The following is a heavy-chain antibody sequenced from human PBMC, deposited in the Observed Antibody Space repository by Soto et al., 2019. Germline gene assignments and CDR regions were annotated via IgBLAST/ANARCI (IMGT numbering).Heavy chain of an antibody. V-gene: IGHV3-30*18. Sequence: QVQLVESGGGVVQPGRSLRLSCAASGFTFSSYGMHWVRQAPGKGLEWVAVISYDGSNKYYADSVKGRFTISRDNSKNTXYXXMNSLRAEDTAVYYCAKDNGENVLRYFDWQFHNDYWGQGTLVTVSS. CDR3: AKDNGENVLRYFDWQFHNDY. J-gene: IGHJ4*02. CDR1: GFTFSSYG. CDR2: ISYDGSNK. D-gene: IGHD3-9*01.